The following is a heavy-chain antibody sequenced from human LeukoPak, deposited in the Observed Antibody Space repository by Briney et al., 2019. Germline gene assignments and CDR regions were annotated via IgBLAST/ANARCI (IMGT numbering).Heavy chain of an antibody. Sequence: SETLSLTCTVSGGSISSSSSYWGWIRQPPGKGLEWIVSVYYSGNTYYNPSLKSRVTVSVDTSKNQFSLKLSSVTAADTAVYYCARHLPGWYYFDYWGQGTRVTVSS. CDR1: GGSISSSSSY. D-gene: IGHD6-19*01. CDR3: ARHLPGWYYFDY. J-gene: IGHJ4*02. V-gene: IGHV4-39*01. CDR2: VYYSGNT.